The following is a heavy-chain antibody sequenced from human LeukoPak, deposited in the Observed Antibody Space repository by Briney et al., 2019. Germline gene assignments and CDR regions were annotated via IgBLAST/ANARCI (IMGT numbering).Heavy chain of an antibody. CDR2: TYTGGNS. Sequence: GGSLRLSCAASGFMFSSNWMSWVRLAPGKGLEWVSVTYTGGNSYYADSVKGRFIISRDISKNTLYLQMNSLRAEDSALYYCARGGRGSAAVVAPRSFDIWGQGTMVTVSS. V-gene: IGHV3-53*01. CDR1: GFMFSSNW. D-gene: IGHD3-22*01. J-gene: IGHJ3*02. CDR3: ARGGRGSAAVVAPRSFDI.